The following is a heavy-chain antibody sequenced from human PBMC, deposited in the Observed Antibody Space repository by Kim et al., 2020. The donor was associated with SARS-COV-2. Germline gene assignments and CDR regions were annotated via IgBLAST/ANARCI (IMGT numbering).Heavy chain of an antibody. D-gene: IGHD5-18*01. J-gene: IGHJ4*01. CDR2: ISSSSSYI. CDR1: GFTFSSYS. V-gene: IGHV3-21*01. Sequence: GGSLRLSCAASGFTFSSYSMNWVRQAPGKGLEWVSSISSSSSYIYYADTVKGRFTISKDNAKNSQYLQMNSLRAEDTAVYYCARSLGEYRYGYSYFDYWGQGTLVTVSS. CDR3: ARSLGEYRYGYSYFDY.